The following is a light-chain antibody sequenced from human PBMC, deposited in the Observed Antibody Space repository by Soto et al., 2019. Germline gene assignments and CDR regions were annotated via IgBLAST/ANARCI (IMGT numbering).Light chain of an antibody. CDR1: SSDVGGYNY. CDR3: SSYTSRGTLV. V-gene: IGLV2-14*01. CDR2: DVS. Sequence: QSVLTQPPSVSGSPGQSITISCTGTSSDVGGYNYVSWYQQHPGKAPKLMIYDVSNRPSGVSGRVSGSKSANTASLTISGLEAEDEADYDCSSYTSRGTLVFGGGTKLTVL. J-gene: IGLJ3*02.